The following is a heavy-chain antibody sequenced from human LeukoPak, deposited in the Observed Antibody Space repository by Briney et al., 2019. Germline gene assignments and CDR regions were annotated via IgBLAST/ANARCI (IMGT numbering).Heavy chain of an antibody. CDR2: INHSGST. Sequence: PSETLSLTCAVYGGSFSGYYWSWIRQPPGKGLEWIGEINHSGSTNYNPSLKSRVTISVDTSKNQFSLKLSSVTAADTAVYYCAKDDITMVRGVITEWGQGTLVTVSS. D-gene: IGHD3-10*01. CDR1: GGSFSGYY. CDR3: AKDDITMVRGVITE. V-gene: IGHV4-34*01. J-gene: IGHJ4*02.